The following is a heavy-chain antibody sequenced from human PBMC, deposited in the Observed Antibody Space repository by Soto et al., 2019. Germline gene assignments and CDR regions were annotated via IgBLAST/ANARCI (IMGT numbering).Heavy chain of an antibody. V-gene: IGHV5-10-1*01. Sequence: PVESLKISCNGSGYSFTSYWISWVRQMPWKGLEWMGRIDPSDSYTNYSPSFQGHVTISADKSISTAYLQWSSLKASDTAMYYCARQNPNYYYYGMDVWGQGTTVTVSS. CDR2: IDPSDSYT. CDR3: ARQNPNYYYYGMDV. J-gene: IGHJ6*02. CDR1: GYSFTSYW.